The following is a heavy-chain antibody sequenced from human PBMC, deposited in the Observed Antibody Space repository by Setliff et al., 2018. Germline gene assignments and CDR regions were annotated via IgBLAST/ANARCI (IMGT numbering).Heavy chain of an antibody. Sequence: TLSLTCPVSDDSFTSSRYYWGWIRQAPGSGLEWIGSISYSGTPYYNASVESRVTISIDTSRNQFSLELRSVTVADTATYYCVRPGGTTVVARHFDYWGSGILVTVSS. CDR3: VRPGGTTVVARHFDY. V-gene: IGHV4-39*01. CDR2: ISYSGTP. D-gene: IGHD2-15*01. J-gene: IGHJ4*01. CDR1: DDSFTSSRYY.